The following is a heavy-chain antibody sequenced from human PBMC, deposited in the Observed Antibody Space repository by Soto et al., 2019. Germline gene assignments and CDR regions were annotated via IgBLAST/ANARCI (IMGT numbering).Heavy chain of an antibody. J-gene: IGHJ4*02. CDR1: GFTLSRYW. Sequence: GGSLRLSCAASGFTLSRYWMHWVRQAPGKGLVWVSRINSDGSSTSYADSVKGRSTISRDNAKNTLYLQMNSLRAEDTAVYYCTRDPGTGYYDSSGYYYDWGQGTLVPSPQ. V-gene: IGHV3-74*01. D-gene: IGHD3-22*01. CDR2: INSDGSST. CDR3: TRDPGTGYYDSSGYYYD.